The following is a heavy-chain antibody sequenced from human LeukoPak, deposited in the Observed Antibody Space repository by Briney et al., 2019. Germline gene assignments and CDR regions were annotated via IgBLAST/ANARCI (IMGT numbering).Heavy chain of an antibody. CDR2: IKQDGSEK. J-gene: IGHJ4*02. V-gene: IGHV3-7*01. D-gene: IGHD4/OR15-4a*01. CDR1: GFTFSSYW. Sequence: GGSLRLSCAAAGFTFSSYWMSWVRQAPGKGLEWVANIKQDGSEKQYVDSMKGRFTISRDNAKNSLYLQMNSLRAEDTAVYYCARVHGAYPFDYWGQGTLVTVSS. CDR3: ARVHGAYPFDY.